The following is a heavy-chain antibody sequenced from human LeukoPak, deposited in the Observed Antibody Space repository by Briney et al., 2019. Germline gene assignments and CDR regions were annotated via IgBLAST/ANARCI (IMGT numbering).Heavy chain of an antibody. J-gene: IGHJ4*02. CDR2: ISGSGGST. D-gene: IGHD5-18*01. CDR3: AKSAGYSYGIFDY. V-gene: IGHV3-23*01. Sequence: GGSLRPSCAASGFTFSSYGMSWVRQAPGKGLEWVSAISGSGGSTYYADSVKGRFTISRDNSKNTLYLQMNSLRAEDTAVYYCAKSAGYSYGIFDYWGQGTLVTVSS. CDR1: GFTFSSYG.